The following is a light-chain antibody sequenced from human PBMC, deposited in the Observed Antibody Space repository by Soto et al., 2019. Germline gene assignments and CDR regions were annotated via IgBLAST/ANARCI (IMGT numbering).Light chain of an antibody. CDR1: QSVGSSY. J-gene: IGKJ5*01. CDR2: GAS. V-gene: IGKV3D-20*02. CDR3: QQRHMWPIT. Sequence: EIVLTQSPGTLSSSPGERATLSCRASQSVGSSYLAWYQQKPGQAPRLLIYGASSRATGIPDRFSGSGSGTDFTLTISSLEPEDSAVYYCQQRHMWPITFGQGTLLEIK.